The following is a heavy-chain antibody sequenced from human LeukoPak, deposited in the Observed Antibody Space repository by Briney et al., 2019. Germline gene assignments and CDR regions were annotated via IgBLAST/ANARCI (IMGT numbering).Heavy chain of an antibody. CDR3: ARDPSSSWYKYYFDY. D-gene: IGHD6-13*01. J-gene: IGHJ4*02. Sequence: GGSLRLSCAASGFTFSSYAMSWVRQAPGKGLEWVSAISGSGGSTHYADSVKGRFTISRDNSKNTLYLQMNSLRAEDTAVYYCARDPSSSWYKYYFDYWGQGTLVTVSS. CDR1: GFTFSSYA. CDR2: ISGSGGST. V-gene: IGHV3-23*01.